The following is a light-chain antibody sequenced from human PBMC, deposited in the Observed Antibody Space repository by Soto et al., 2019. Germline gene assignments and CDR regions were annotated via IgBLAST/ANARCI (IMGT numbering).Light chain of an antibody. CDR1: RLDAGGYDY. CDR3: GSYVSSKTYL. CDR2: EVT. Sequence: HSALTQPASVSGSPGQSITISCTGTRLDAGGYDYVSWYQQLPGKATKLIISEVTNRPSGVSDRFSGSKPDNTASLTISGLQTEDEADYYCGSYVSSKTYLFGTGTKVTVL. V-gene: IGLV2-14*03. J-gene: IGLJ1*01.